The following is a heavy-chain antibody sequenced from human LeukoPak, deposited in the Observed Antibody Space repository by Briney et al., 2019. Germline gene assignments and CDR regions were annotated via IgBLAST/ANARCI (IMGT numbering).Heavy chain of an antibody. CDR3: ARRICRGTACYYFDY. D-gene: IGHD2-2*01. J-gene: IGHJ4*02. V-gene: IGHV3-23*01. Sequence: GGSLRLSCATSGSTFNDYAMNWVRQAPGKGLEWVAGISGSGADTYYADSVKGRFTISRDNSKNTLYLQTDTLSVEDTAVYYCARRICRGTACYYFDYWGQGTLVTV. CDR1: GSTFNDYA. CDR2: ISGSGADT.